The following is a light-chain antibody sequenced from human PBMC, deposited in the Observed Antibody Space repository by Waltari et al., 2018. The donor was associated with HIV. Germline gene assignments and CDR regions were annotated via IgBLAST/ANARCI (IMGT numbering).Light chain of an antibody. Sequence: QSALTQPASVSGSPGQSIHISCTGPSSDVGGYNYVSWYQQHPGKAPKLMIYDVSNRPSGVSNRFSGSKSGNTASLTISGLQAEDEADYYCSSYTSSSTPYVVFGGGTKLTVL. V-gene: IGLV2-14*01. CDR3: SSYTSSSTPYVV. J-gene: IGLJ2*01. CDR2: DVS. CDR1: SSDVGGYNY.